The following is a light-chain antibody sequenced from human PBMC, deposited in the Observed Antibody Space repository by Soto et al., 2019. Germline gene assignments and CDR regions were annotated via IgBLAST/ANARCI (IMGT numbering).Light chain of an antibody. V-gene: IGKV4-1*01. J-gene: IGKJ4*01. CDR3: QQYFSTPLT. CDR1: QIVLYSSNNKNY. Sequence: DIVMTQSPDSLAVSLGERATINCRSSQIVLYSSNNKNYLAWYQQKPGQPPKLLIYWASTRESGVPDRFSGSGSGTEFTLTISSLQAEDVAAYYCQQYFSTPLTFGGGTTVDIK. CDR2: WAS.